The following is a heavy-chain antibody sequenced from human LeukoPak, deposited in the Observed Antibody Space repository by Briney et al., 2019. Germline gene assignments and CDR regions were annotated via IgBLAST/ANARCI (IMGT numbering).Heavy chain of an antibody. V-gene: IGHV3-23*01. CDR2: ISGSGGST. D-gene: IGHD3-3*01. Sequence: GGSLRLSCAASGFTFSTYAMSWVRQAPGKGLEWVSVISGSGGSTYYADSMKGRFTISRDNSKNTLSLQMNSLRAEDTAIYYCGGFWSGYYTDYWGQGTLVTVSS. J-gene: IGHJ4*02. CDR3: GGFWSGYYTDY. CDR1: GFTFSTYA.